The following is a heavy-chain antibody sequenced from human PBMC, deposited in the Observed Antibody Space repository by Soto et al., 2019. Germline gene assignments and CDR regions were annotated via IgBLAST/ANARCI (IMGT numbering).Heavy chain of an antibody. D-gene: IGHD1-26*01. V-gene: IGHV3-30-3*01. J-gene: IGHJ6*02. CDR3: ARDEAVGAHYYYGMDV. Sequence: QVQLVESGGGVVQPGRSLRLSCAASGFTFSSYAMHWVRQAPGKGLEWVAVISYDGSNKYYADSVKGRFTISRDNSKNALYLQMNSRRAEDTAVYYGARDEAVGAHYYYGMDVWGQGTTVTVSS. CDR1: GFTFSSYA. CDR2: ISYDGSNK.